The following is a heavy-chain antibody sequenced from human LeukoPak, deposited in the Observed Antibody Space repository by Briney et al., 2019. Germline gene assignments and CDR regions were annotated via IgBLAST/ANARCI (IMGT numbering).Heavy chain of an antibody. CDR3: ATEGFYF. V-gene: IGHV3-23*01. CDR1: GAAFSKYG. CDR2: ISRSGDIT. J-gene: IGHJ4*02. Sequence: GGSLRLSCAASGAAFSKYGMKWVRQAAGAGLEYISGISRSGDITHYADSVKGRFTISRDDVKNTLYLQMNSLRAEDTALYYCATEGFYFWGPGTQVTVSS.